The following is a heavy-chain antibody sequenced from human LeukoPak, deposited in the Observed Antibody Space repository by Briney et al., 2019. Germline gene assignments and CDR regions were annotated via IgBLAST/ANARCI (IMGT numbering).Heavy chain of an antibody. CDR2: IRYDGKNK. J-gene: IGHJ6*03. CDR3: AKGPLAVYYCYMDV. V-gene: IGHV3-30*02. Sequence: PGGSLRLSCAASGFIFCSYGMHWVRQAPGKGLEWVAFIRYDGKNKYYTDSVKGRFTISRDNSKNTLYLQMNSLRAEDTAVYSCAKGPLAVYYCYMDVWGKGTTVTVSS. CDR1: GFIFCSYG. D-gene: IGHD2-21*01.